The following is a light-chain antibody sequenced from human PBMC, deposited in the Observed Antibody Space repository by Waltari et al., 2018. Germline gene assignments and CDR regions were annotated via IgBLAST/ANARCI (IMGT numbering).Light chain of an antibody. CDR1: SSDVGTDDL. Sequence: QSALTQPASVSGSPGQSITISCTGISSDVGTDDLVSWYLQHPGKAPKLIIYDANKRPPVVSHRFSGAKAGNTAFLTISGLQAEDEGDYYGCSYVGRRTPVLFGAGTKLTVL. J-gene: IGLJ2*01. CDR2: DAN. V-gene: IGLV2-23*01. CDR3: CSYVGRRTPVL.